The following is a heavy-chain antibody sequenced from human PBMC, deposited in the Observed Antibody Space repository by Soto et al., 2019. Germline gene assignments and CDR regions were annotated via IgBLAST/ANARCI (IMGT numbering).Heavy chain of an antibody. J-gene: IGHJ4*02. D-gene: IGHD2-15*01. CDR3: AKDDGSWRFSHFDY. CDR1: GFTFDDYT. Sequence: EVQLVESGGVVVQPGGSLRLSCAASGFTFDDYTMHWVRQAPGKGLEWVSLISWDGGSTYYADSVKGRFTISRDNSKNSLYLQLNSLRTEDTALYYCAKDDGSWRFSHFDYWGQGTLVTGSS. V-gene: IGHV3-43*01. CDR2: ISWDGGST.